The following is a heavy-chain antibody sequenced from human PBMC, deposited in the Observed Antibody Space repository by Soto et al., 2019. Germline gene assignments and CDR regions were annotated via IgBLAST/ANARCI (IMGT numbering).Heavy chain of an antibody. V-gene: IGHV6-1*01. D-gene: IGHD6-19*01. CDR3: LREGALAGTAAFYI. CDR1: GDSVSSNSVA. J-gene: IGHJ3*02. Sequence: SQTLSLTCAISGDSVSSNSVAWNWIRQSPSRGLEWLGRTYYRSKWYNDYAVSVKSRIAINPDTSRNQFSLQLNSVTPEDTAVYYCLREGALAGTAAFYIWGQGTMVTVSS. CDR2: TYYRSKWYN.